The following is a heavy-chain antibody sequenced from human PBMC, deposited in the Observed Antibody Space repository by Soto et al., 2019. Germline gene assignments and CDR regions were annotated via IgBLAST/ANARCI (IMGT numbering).Heavy chain of an antibody. CDR2: ISFSGSS. CDR3: ARARESFASRGFFYGVAYFDL. CDR1: GASVTSGRYY. D-gene: IGHD3-3*01. V-gene: IGHV4-61*01. J-gene: IGHJ4*02. Sequence: QVQLQEAGPGLVKTSETLSLTCTVSGASVTSGRYYWTWIRQPPGKGLEWLGYISFSGSSIYSPSFKSRLTLSGDTSTNEISLSLHSVTAEDTAVYYCARARESFASRGFFYGVAYFDLWGPGTLVNVSS.